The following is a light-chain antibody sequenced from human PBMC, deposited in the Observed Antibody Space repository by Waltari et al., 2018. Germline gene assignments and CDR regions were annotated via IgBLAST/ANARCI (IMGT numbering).Light chain of an antibody. CDR1: SSDVGGYHY. CDR3: CSYAGSYNYV. J-gene: IGLJ1*01. V-gene: IGLV2-11*01. CDR2: DVS. Sequence: QSALTQPRSVSGSPGQSVTPPCTGTSSDVGGYHYVSWYQQHPGKAPKLMIYDVSKRPSGVPDRFSGSKSGNTASLTISGLQAEDEADYYCCSYAGSYNYVFGTGTKVTVL.